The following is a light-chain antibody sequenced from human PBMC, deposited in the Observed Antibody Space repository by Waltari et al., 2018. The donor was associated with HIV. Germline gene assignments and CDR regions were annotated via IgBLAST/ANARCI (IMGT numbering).Light chain of an antibody. J-gene: IGLJ2*01. Sequence: QSALTQPQSASGSPGQSVTLSCTGTSSDVGGYNYVSWHQQHPGKAPNLMIYDVIKRPSGVPDRFSGSKSGNTASLTVSGLQPEDEADYYCSSHAGSKVVFGGGTRLTVL. CDR1: SSDVGGYNY. CDR2: DVI. V-gene: IGLV2-8*01. CDR3: SSHAGSKVV.